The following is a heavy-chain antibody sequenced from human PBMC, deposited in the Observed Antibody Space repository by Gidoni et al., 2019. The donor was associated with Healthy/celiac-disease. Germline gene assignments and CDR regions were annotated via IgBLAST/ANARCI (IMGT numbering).Heavy chain of an antibody. V-gene: IGHV4-31*03. J-gene: IGHJ6*02. D-gene: IGHD4-4*01. CDR3: ARESRSGVDYSSLKYYYYGMDV. CDR2: IYYSGST. CDR1: GGSISSGGYY. Sequence: QVQLQESGPGLVKPSQTLSLTCTVSGGSISSGGYYWSWIRQHPGKGLEWIGYIYYSGSTYYNPSLKSRVTISVDTSKNQFSLKLSSVTAADTAVYYCARESRSGVDYSSLKYYYYGMDVWGQGTTVTVS.